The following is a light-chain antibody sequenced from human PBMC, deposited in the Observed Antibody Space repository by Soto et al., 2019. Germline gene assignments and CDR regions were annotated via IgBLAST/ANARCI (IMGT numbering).Light chain of an antibody. CDR3: QQYNQWPRT. V-gene: IGKV3-15*01. Sequence: EIEMTQYPATLSMSPGERATLSCRASQSLGTNLAWFLQKPGQVPRLLIHGASTRATGIPARFSGSGSGTDFTLTISSLQSADFAVYYCQQYNQWPRTFGQGTKV. CDR2: GAS. CDR1: QSLGTN. J-gene: IGKJ1*01.